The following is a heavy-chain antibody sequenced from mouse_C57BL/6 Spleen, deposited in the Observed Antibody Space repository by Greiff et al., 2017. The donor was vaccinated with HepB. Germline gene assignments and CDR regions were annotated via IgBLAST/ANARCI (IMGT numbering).Heavy chain of an antibody. V-gene: IGHV1-52*01. CDR3: ARGEGYDYDYFDY. J-gene: IGHJ2*01. CDR2: IDPSDSET. Sequence: VQLQQPGAELVRPGSSVKLSCKASGYTFTSYWMHWVKQRPIQGLEWIGNIDPSDSETHYNQKFKDKATLTVDKSSSTAYMQLSSLTSEDSAVYYCARGEGYDYDYFDYWGQGTTLTVSS. CDR1: GYTFTSYW. D-gene: IGHD2-4*01.